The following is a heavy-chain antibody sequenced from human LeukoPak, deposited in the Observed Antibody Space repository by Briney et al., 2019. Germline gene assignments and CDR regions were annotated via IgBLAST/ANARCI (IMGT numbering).Heavy chain of an antibody. D-gene: IGHD2-15*01. V-gene: IGHV3-74*01. Sequence: GGSLRLSCAASGFTFSTYWMHWVRQAPGKGLVWVSRINSDGSRTSYADSVRGRFTISRDNAKNTLYLQMNSLRAEDTALYYCARADRGDVFDIWGQGTIITVSS. J-gene: IGHJ3*02. CDR1: GFTFSTYW. CDR3: ARADRGDVFDI. CDR2: INSDGSRT.